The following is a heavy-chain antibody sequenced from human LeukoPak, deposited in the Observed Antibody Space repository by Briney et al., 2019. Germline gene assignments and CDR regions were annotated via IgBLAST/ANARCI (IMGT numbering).Heavy chain of an antibody. V-gene: IGHV3-48*01. Sequence: GGSLRLSCAASGFTFSSYNMDWVRQAPGQGLEWVSYISSSSSTIYYAGSVKGRFTISRDNAKNSLYLQMNSLRAEDTAVYYCARGGTTTVTTAVDYWGQGTLVTVSS. CDR1: GFTFSSYN. J-gene: IGHJ4*02. CDR2: ISSSSSTI. D-gene: IGHD4-17*01. CDR3: ARGGTTTVTTAVDY.